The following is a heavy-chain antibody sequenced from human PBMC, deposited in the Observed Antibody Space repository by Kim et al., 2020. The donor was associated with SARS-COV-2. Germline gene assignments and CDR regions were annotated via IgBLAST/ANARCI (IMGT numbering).Heavy chain of an antibody. CDR1: GFTFSSYG. J-gene: IGHJ3*02. D-gene: IGHD3-3*01. Sequence: GGSLRLSCAASGFTFSSYGMHWVRQAPGKGLEWVAAISYDGSNKYYADSVKGRFTISRDNSKNTRYLQMNSLRAEDTAVHYCAKEYYGGRGAFDICGQGT. CDR2: ISYDGSNK. CDR3: AKEYYGGRGAFDI. V-gene: IGHV3-30*18.